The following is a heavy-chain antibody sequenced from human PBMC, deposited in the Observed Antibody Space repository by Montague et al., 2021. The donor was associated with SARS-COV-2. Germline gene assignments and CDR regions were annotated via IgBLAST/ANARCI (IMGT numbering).Heavy chain of an antibody. J-gene: IGHJ5*02. D-gene: IGHD6-13*01. CDR2: IDRDDE. Sequence: PALVKPTQTLTLTCTFSGFSLSTSEMCVSWVRQPPGKALEWLALIDRDDEYYNTSLKTRLTISKDTFKNQVVLTLTNMDPVDTATYFCARGVGWRSRVIFDPWGQGTLVTVSS. V-gene: IGHV2-70*18. CDR1: GFSLSTSEMC. CDR3: ARGVGWRSRVIFDP.